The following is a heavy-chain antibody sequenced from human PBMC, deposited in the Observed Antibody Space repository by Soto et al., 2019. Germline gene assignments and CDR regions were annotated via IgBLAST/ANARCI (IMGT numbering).Heavy chain of an antibody. CDR1: GDSFSTYS. Sequence: PGESLKISCKGSGDSFSTYSIGWVRQVPWKGLEWIGNIFSSESNAGYSPSFQGQVTISVEKSISTTYLQWSSLKASDTAIYYCATWCSSHWCDYWVQGNLVIVSS. V-gene: IGHV5-51*01. CDR2: IFSSESNA. J-gene: IGHJ4*02. D-gene: IGHD2-2*01. CDR3: ATWCSSHWCDY.